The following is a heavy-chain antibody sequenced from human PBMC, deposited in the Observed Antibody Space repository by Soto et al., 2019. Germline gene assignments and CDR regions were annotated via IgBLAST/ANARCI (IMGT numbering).Heavy chain of an antibody. V-gene: IGHV3-11*01. J-gene: IGHJ4*02. CDR3: ARDLGDIAVAGPDY. D-gene: IGHD6-19*01. CDR2: ISNNGGTL. Sequence: QVQLVESGGGLVKPGGSLRLSCAASGFSFSDYYMTWVRQAPGKGLEWISYISNNGGTLYYADSVKGRFTISRDNAKNSLFRQMNSLRAEDTALYYCARDLGDIAVAGPDYWGQGTLVTVSS. CDR1: GFSFSDYY.